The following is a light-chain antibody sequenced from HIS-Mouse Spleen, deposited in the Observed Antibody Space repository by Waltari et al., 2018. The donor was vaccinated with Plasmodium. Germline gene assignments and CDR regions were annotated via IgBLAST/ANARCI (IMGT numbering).Light chain of an antibody. V-gene: IGLV3-25*03. Sequence: SYELTQPPSVSVSPGQTARITCSGDALPKQYAYWYQQQPGQAPVLVIYKDSGRPSGIPERFSGSSSGTTVTLTISGVQAEDEADYYCQSADSSGTYWVFGGGTKLTVL. J-gene: IGLJ3*02. CDR2: KDS. CDR1: ALPKQY. CDR3: QSADSSGTYWV.